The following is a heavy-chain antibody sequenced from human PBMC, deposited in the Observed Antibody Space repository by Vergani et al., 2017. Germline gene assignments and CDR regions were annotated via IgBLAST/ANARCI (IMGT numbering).Heavy chain of an antibody. CDR1: GGTFSSYA. D-gene: IGHD3-16*02. CDR2: IIPIFGTA. Sequence: QVQLVQSGAEVKKPGSSVKVSCKASGGTFSSYAISWVRQAPGQGLEWMGRIIPIFGTANYAQKFQGRVTITADESTSTAYMELSSLRSEDPAVYYCARDRGYDYVWGSYRFDYWGQGTLVTVSS. J-gene: IGHJ4*02. CDR3: ARDRGYDYVWGSYRFDY. V-gene: IGHV1-69*13.